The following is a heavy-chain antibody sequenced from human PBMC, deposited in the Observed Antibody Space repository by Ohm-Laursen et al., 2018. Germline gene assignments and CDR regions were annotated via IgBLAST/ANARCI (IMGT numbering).Heavy chain of an antibody. CDR2: IWYDGSNK. CDR3: AKVPIVGATRGDAFDI. CDR1: GFMFSSYA. J-gene: IGHJ3*02. Sequence: SLRLSCAATGFMFSSYAMHWVRQAPGKGLEGVAIIWYDGSNKYYGDSVKGRFTISRDNSKNTLYLQMNSLRAEDTAVYYCAKVPIVGATRGDAFDIWGQGTMVTVSS. D-gene: IGHD1-26*01. V-gene: IGHV3-30*02.